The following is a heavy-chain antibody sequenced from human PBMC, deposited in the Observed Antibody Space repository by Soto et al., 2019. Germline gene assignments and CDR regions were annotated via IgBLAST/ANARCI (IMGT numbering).Heavy chain of an antibody. CDR1: GFTFSSYG. Sequence: QVQLVESGGGVVQPGRSLRLSCAASGFTFSSYGMHWVRQAPGKGLEWVAVISYDGSNKYYADSVKGRFTISRDNSKNTLYLQMNSLRAEDTAVYYCAKDRVDIVVVQSYYYRMDVWGQGTTVTVSS. V-gene: IGHV3-30*18. CDR2: ISYDGSNK. CDR3: AKDRVDIVVVQSYYYRMDV. D-gene: IGHD2-2*03. J-gene: IGHJ6*02.